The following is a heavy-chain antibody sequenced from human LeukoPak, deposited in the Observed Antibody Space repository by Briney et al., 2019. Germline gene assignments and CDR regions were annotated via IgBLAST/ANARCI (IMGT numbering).Heavy chain of an antibody. CDR1: GGTFSSYA. D-gene: IGHD6-6*01. J-gene: IGHJ6*02. V-gene: IGHV1-69*04. CDR3: AAVRSSYYYYGMDV. CDR2: IIPILGIA. Sequence: ASVKVSCKASGGTFSSYAISWVRQAPGQGLEWMGRIIPILGIANYAQKFQGRVTITADKSTSTAYMELSSLRSEDTAVYYCAAVRSSYYYYGMDVWGQGTTVTVSS.